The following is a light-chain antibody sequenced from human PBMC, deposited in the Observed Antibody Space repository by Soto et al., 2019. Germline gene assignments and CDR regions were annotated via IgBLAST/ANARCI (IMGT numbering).Light chain of an antibody. J-gene: IGKJ1*01. Sequence: EIVLTQSPATLSSFPGDRVTLSCRASQAVNTRLAWYQHRPGQAPRLLIHSASTRAPGIPDRFSASGAGTDFTLTISRLEPEDSAVYYCQQYSASPRTFGPGTKVEIK. CDR3: QQYSASPRT. CDR1: QAVNTR. V-gene: IGKV3-20*01. CDR2: SAS.